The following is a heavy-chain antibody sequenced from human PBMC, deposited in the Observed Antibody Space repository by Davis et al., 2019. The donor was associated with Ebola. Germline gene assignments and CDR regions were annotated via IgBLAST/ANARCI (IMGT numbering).Heavy chain of an antibody. Sequence: SVKVSCKASGYTFTSYAMNWVRQAPGQGLEWMGGIIPIFGTTKYAQKFQSRVTITADESTRTAYMELSSLRSDDTAVYYCTRGRDCTNGVCYKAHWFDSWGLGTLVTVSS. CDR3: TRGRDCTNGVCYKAHWFDS. CDR2: IIPIFGTT. D-gene: IGHD2-8*01. J-gene: IGHJ5*01. V-gene: IGHV1-69*13. CDR1: GYTFTSYA.